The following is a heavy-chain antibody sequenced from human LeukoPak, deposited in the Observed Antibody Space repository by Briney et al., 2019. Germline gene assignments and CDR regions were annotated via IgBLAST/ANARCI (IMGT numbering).Heavy chain of an antibody. J-gene: IGHJ3*02. V-gene: IGHV3-53*01. Sequence: GGSLRLSCAASGFTVSSNYMSWVRQAPGKGLEWVSIIYSGGSTFYADSVKGRFTISRDNSKNTLYLQMNSLRAEDTAVYYYARGGSYLSAFDIWGQGTMVTVSS. CDR1: GFTVSSNY. CDR2: IYSGGST. CDR3: ARGGSYLSAFDI. D-gene: IGHD1-26*01.